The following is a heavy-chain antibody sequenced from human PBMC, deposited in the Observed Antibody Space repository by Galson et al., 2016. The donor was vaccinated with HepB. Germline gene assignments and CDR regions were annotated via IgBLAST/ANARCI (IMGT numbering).Heavy chain of an antibody. D-gene: IGHD3-22*01. V-gene: IGHV3-7*03. Sequence: SLRLSCAASGFTFSSYWMTWVRQAPGKGLEWVANIKQDGSEKYYVDSVKGRFTISRDNAKNSLYLQMNSLRAEDTAVYYCARALVSFYDSSGYYYVMPHDAFDIGGQGTVVTDSS. CDR2: IKQDGSEK. CDR1: GFTFSSYW. J-gene: IGHJ3*02. CDR3: ARALVSFYDSSGYYYVMPHDAFDI.